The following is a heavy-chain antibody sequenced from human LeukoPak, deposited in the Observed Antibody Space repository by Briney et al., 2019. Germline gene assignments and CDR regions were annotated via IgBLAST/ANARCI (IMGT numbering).Heavy chain of an antibody. CDR2: INPNSGAA. Sequence: GASVKVSCKASGYTFTGYFMHWVRQAPGQWLEWMGWINPNSGAANYAQNFQGRVTMTRDTSISTAYMELRSDDTAVYYCARGHYDTSGYYHLDYWGQGTLVTVSS. V-gene: IGHV1-2*02. D-gene: IGHD3-22*01. CDR1: GYTFTGYF. CDR3: ARGHYDTSGYYHLDY. J-gene: IGHJ4*02.